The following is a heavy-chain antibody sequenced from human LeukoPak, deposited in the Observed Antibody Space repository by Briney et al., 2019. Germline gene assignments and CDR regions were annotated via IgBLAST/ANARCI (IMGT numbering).Heavy chain of an antibody. D-gene: IGHD3-22*01. Sequence: GGSLRLSCAASGFTFDDYAMHWVRQAPGKGLEWVSLISGDGSSALYADSVKGRFTISRDNAKNSLYLQMNSLRAEDTAVYYCARPEDSSGYPTCFDYWGQGTLVTVSS. J-gene: IGHJ4*02. CDR1: GFTFDDYA. CDR3: ARPEDSSGYPTCFDY. V-gene: IGHV3-43*02. CDR2: ISGDGSSA.